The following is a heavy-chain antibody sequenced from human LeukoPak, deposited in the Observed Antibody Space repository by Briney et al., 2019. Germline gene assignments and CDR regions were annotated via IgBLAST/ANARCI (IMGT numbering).Heavy chain of an antibody. Sequence: PGGSLRLSCAASGFTFSSYSMNWVRQAPGKGLEWVSYISSSSSTIYYADSVKGRFTISRDKAKNSLYLQMNSLRAEDTAVYYCARDRYGGNSGSYYFDYWGQGTLVTVSS. CDR3: ARDRYGGNSGSYYFDY. CDR1: GFTFSSYS. CDR2: ISSSSSTI. V-gene: IGHV3-48*01. D-gene: IGHD4-23*01. J-gene: IGHJ4*02.